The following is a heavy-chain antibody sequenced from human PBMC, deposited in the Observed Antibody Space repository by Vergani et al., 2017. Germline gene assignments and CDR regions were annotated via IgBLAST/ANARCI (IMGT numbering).Heavy chain of an antibody. V-gene: IGHV4-34*01. CDR2: INHSGST. CDR3: ARAYKACSSTRCYVYYYGMDV. Sequence: QVQLQQWGAGLLKPSETLSLTCAVYGESFSGYYWSWIRQPPGKGLEWIGEINHSGSTNYNPSLKSRVTISVDTSKNQFSLKLSSVTAADTAVYYCARAYKACSSTRCYVYYYGMDVWGQXP. CDR1: GESFSGYY. J-gene: IGHJ6*02. D-gene: IGHD2-2*01.